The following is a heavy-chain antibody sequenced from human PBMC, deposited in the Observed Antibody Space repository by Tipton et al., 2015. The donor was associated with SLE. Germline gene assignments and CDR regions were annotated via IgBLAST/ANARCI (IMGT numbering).Heavy chain of an antibody. Sequence: TLSLTCTVSGVSIGSGGYYWSWIRQHPGQGLEWIGSFYHSGTTYYNPSLKSRLTISLDTSKNQFSLKLSSVTAADTAVYFCARGRYSSSSYGDYFDYWGQGTLATVSS. CDR2: FYHSGTT. J-gene: IGHJ4*02. D-gene: IGHD6-13*01. V-gene: IGHV4-39*07. CDR1: GVSIGSGGYY. CDR3: ARGRYSSSSYGDYFDY.